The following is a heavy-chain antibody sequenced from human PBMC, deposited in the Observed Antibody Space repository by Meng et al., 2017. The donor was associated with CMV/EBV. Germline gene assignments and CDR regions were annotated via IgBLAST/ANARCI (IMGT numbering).Heavy chain of an antibody. CDR2: INPNNGGT. Sequence: ASVKVSCKASRYTFTGYYIHWVRQAPGQGLEWMGWINPNNGGTNYTQKFQGRVTMTRDTSISTAYMELTRLRYDDTAVYYCARFDIVAAGFHYGMDVWGQGTTVTVSS. CDR1: RYTFTGYY. V-gene: IGHV1-2*02. CDR3: ARFDIVAAGFHYGMDV. J-gene: IGHJ6*02. D-gene: IGHD2-15*01.